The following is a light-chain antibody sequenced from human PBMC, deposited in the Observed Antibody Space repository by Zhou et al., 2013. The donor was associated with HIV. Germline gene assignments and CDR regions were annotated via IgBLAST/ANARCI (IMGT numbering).Light chain of an antibody. J-gene: IGKJ2*01. CDR1: QDISRD. CDR2: AAS. Sequence: VIWMTQSPSLVSASTGDRVTISCRVSQDISRDLAWYQQKPGRAPELLIFAASTLQNGVPSRFSGSGSGTEFTLTITSLQPDDFATYYCQQYDSDSYTFGQGTKLEIK. CDR3: QQYDSDSYT. V-gene: IGKV1D-8*03.